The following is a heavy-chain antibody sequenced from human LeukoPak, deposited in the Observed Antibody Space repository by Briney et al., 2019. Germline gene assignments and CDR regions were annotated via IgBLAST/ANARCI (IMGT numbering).Heavy chain of an antibody. J-gene: IGHJ6*03. CDR3: ARGRSEWELLDYYYYYYMDV. CDR1: GGSISSYY. D-gene: IGHD1-26*01. Sequence: SETLSLTRTVSGGSISSYYGSWIRQPPGKGLEWIGYIYYSGSTNYNPSLKSRVTISVDTSKNQFSLKLSSVTAADTAVYYCARGRSEWELLDYYYYYYMDVWGKGTTVTISS. V-gene: IGHV4-59*01. CDR2: IYYSGST.